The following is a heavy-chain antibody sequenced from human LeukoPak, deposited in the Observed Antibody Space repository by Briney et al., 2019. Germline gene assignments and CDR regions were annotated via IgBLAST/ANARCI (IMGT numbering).Heavy chain of an antibody. J-gene: IGHJ2*01. CDR2: ISSSGSTI. CDR1: GFIFSNYE. V-gene: IGHV3-48*03. CDR3: ASSYWYFDL. Sequence: SGGSLRLSCAGSGFIFSNYEMNWVRQAPGKGLEWVSYISSSGSTIYYADSVKGRFTISRDNAKNSLYLQMNSLRAEDTAVYYCASSYWYFDLWGRGTLVTVSS.